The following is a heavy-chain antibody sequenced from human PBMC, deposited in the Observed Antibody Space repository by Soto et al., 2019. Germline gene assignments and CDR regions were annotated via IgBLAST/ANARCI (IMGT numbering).Heavy chain of an antibody. CDR2: IYYSGST. J-gene: IGHJ4*02. CDR3: ARLYDFWSGFPLGFSN. Sequence: SETLSLTCTVSGGSISSYYWSWIRQPPGKGLEWIGYIYYSGSTNYNPSLKSRVTISVDTSKNQFSLKLSPVTAADTAVYYCARLYDFWSGFPLGFSNWGQGTLVTVSS. CDR1: GGSISSYY. V-gene: IGHV4-59*08. D-gene: IGHD3-3*01.